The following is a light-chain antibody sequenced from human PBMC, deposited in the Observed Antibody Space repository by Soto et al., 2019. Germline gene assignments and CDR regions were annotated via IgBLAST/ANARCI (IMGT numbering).Light chain of an antibody. CDR3: SSSDGSSNFDV. V-gene: IGLV2-8*01. Sequence: QSVLTQPPSASGSPGQSVTISCTGTSSDVGGYNYVSWYQQHPGKAPKLMIYEVSQRPSGVPDRFSGSKSGNTASLTVSGRQAEDEADDYCSSSDGSSNFDVFGTGTKLTVL. CDR2: EVS. CDR1: SSDVGGYNY. J-gene: IGLJ1*01.